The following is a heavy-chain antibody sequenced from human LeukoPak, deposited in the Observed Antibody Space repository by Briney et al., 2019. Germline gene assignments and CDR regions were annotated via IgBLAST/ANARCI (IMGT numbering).Heavy chain of an antibody. CDR1: GXTFSSYS. CDR2: ISSSSSYI. D-gene: IGHD3-10*01. CDR3: ARDLGWFGEFPMEFDP. Sequence: PGGSLRLSCAASGXTFSSYSMNWVRQAPGKGLEWVSSISSSSSYIYYADSVKGRFTISRDNAKNSLYLQMNSLRAEDTAVYYCARDLGWFGEFPMEFDPWGQGTLVTVSS. J-gene: IGHJ5*02. V-gene: IGHV3-21*01.